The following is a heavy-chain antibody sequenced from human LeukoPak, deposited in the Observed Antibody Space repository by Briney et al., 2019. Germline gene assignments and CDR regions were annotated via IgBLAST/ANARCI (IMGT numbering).Heavy chain of an antibody. V-gene: IGHV4-34*01. Sequence: PSETLSLTCAVYGGSFSGYYWSWIRQPPGKGLEWIGEINHSGSTNYNPSLKSRVTISVDTSKNQFSLKLSSVTAADTAVYYCARRLSLPFLEWLLSPGWFDPWGQGTLVTVSS. CDR1: GGSFSGYY. D-gene: IGHD3-3*01. J-gene: IGHJ5*02. CDR2: INHSGST. CDR3: ARRLSLPFLEWLLSPGWFDP.